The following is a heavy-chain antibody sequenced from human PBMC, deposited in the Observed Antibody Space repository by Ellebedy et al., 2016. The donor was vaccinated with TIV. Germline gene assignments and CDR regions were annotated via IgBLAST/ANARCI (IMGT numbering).Heavy chain of an antibody. Sequence: PGGSLRLSCEASGFSFRSYWMGWVRQAPGKGLEWVANIYQDGSDQHYLYSVKGRFTISRDNAKKLLFLQMNSLRVDDTAVYYCARRGSYGDYAVQINSWFDAWGQGTLVTVSS. CDR1: GFSFRSYW. D-gene: IGHD4-17*01. CDR3: ARRGSYGDYAVQINSWFDA. CDR2: IYQDGSDQ. V-gene: IGHV3-7*01. J-gene: IGHJ5*02.